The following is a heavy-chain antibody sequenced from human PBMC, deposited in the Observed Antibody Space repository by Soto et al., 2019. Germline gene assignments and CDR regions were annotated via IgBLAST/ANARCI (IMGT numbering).Heavy chain of an antibody. J-gene: IGHJ1*01. CDR3: ARVDYDSSGYPAAEYFQH. CDR2: IYSGGNT. D-gene: IGHD3-22*01. V-gene: IGHV3-66*01. Sequence: EVQLVESGGGLVQPGGSLRLSCAASGFTVSSSYMSWVRQAPGKGLEWVSLIYSGGNTYYADSVKGRFTISRDTSKNTLYLQMNSLRAEHTALYYCARVDYDSSGYPAAEYFQHWGQGTLLTVSS. CDR1: GFTVSSSY.